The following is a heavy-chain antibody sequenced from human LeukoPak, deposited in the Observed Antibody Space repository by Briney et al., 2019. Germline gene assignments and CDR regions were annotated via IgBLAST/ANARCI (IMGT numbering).Heavy chain of an antibody. CDR1: GYSFTSYW. V-gene: IGHV5-51*01. J-gene: IGHJ4*02. CDR3: ARAPSGVYCSTTTCYGDYFDY. D-gene: IGHD2-2*01. CDR2: IYPGDSDT. Sequence: GESLKISCKGSGYSFTSYWIDWVRQMPGKGLEWMGIIYPGDSDTRYSPSFQGQVTISADKSISTAYLQWSSLKASDTAMYYCARAPSGVYCSTTTCYGDYFDYWGQGTLVTVSS.